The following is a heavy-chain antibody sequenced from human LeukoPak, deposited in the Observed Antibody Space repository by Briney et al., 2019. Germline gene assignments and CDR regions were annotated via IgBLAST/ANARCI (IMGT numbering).Heavy chain of an antibody. J-gene: IGHJ4*02. D-gene: IGHD1-26*01. CDR1: GFSLSTSGVG. V-gene: IGHV2-5*02. CDR3: ARRRAAGSLFDY. Sequence: SGPTLVKPTQTLTLTCTFSGFSLSTSGVGVGWILQPPGKALECLGIICWDDDKRYSPSLKSRLTITKDTSKNQVVLTMTNMDPVDTATYYCARRRAAGSLFDYWGQGTLVTVSS. CDR2: ICWDDDK.